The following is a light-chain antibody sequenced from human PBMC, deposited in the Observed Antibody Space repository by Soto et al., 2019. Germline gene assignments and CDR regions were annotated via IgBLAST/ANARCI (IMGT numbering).Light chain of an antibody. V-gene: IGKV3-20*01. CDR1: QSLSSTF. Sequence: IVLTQSPGTLSLSPGEGATLSCRASQSLSSTFLAWYQQKPGQAPRLLLYGASSRVAGVPDRFNGSGSGTEFTLTISSLQSEDFAVYYCQQYNNWPPITFGQGTRLEIK. CDR2: GAS. J-gene: IGKJ5*01. CDR3: QQYNNWPPIT.